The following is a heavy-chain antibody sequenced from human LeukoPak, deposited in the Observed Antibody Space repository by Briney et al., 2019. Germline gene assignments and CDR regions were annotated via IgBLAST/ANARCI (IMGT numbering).Heavy chain of an antibody. V-gene: IGHV3-23*01. J-gene: IGHJ2*01. D-gene: IGHD3-10*01. CDR1: GFTLATYA. CDR2: VGTSDDT. CDR3: AANSPGKYFDL. Sequence: GGSLRLSCTSSGFTLATYALTWVRQAPGKGLEWVATVGTSDDTYYIASVKGRFTISIDNRNNTQFVQMNSLRVEDTAIYYCAANSPGKYFDLWGRGTLVTVSS.